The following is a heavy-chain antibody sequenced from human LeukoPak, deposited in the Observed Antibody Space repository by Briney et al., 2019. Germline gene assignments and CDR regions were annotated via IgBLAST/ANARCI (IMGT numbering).Heavy chain of an antibody. D-gene: IGHD3-3*01. CDR2: ISSSGSTI. CDR3: ARRRGYDFWSGYLDY. J-gene: IGHJ4*02. CDR1: GFTFSDYY. Sequence: PGGSLRLSCAASGFTFSDYYMSWIRQAPGKGLEWVSYISSSGSTIYYADSVKGRFTISRDNAKTSLYLQMNSLRAEDTAVYYCARRRGYDFWSGYLDYWGQRTLVTVPS. V-gene: IGHV3-11*01.